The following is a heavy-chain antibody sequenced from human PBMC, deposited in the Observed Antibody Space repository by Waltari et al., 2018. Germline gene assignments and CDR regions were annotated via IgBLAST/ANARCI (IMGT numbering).Heavy chain of an antibody. J-gene: IGHJ3*02. CDR1: GGSISSHY. V-gene: IGHV4-59*11. D-gene: IGHD3-16*01. CDR2: IYYSGST. Sequence: QVQLQESGPGLVKPSETLSLTCTVSGGSISSHYWSWIRQPPGKGLEWIGYIYYSGSTNYNPSLKSRVTISVDTSKNQFSLKLSSVTAADTAVYYCARESGGDAFDIWGQGTMVTVSS. CDR3: ARESGGDAFDI.